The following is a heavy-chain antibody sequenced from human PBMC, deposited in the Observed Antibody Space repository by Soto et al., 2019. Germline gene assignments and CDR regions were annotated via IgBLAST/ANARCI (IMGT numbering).Heavy chain of an antibody. CDR2: IIPISDTT. J-gene: IGHJ6*02. CDR1: GGTFSSYA. CDR3: ARSQVSSTSIEIYYYFYYGMDV. D-gene: IGHD2-2*01. V-gene: IGHV1-69*01. Sequence: QVQLVQSGAEVKKPGSSVKVSCKASGGTFSSYAISWVRQAPGQGLEWMGGIIPISDTTNYAQKFQGRVTITADESMSTAYMELSSLRSEDTAVYYCARSQVSSTSIEIYYYFYYGMDVWGQGTTVTVSS.